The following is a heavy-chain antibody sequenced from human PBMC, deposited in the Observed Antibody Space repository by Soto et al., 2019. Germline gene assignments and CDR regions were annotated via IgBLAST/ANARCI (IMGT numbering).Heavy chain of an antibody. CDR1: GGTFSSYA. CDR2: IIPIFGTA. V-gene: IGHV1-69*01. D-gene: IGHD2-15*01. CDR3: ARGGAYCSGGSCYDFQR. J-gene: IGHJ1*01. Sequence: QVQLVQSGAEVKKPGSSVKVSCKASGGTFSSYAISWVRQAPGQGLEWMGGIIPIFGTANYAQKFQGRVTITADESTSTAYMELSSLRSEDTAVYYCARGGAYCSGGSCYDFQRWGQGTLVTVSS.